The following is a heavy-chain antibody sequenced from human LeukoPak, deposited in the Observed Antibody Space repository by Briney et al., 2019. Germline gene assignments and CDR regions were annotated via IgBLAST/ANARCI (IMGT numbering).Heavy chain of an antibody. CDR3: TRHVGGSGWYLTGWFDP. CDR2: IRVKAYGGTT. V-gene: IGHV3-49*05. D-gene: IGHD6-19*01. Sequence: NPGGSLRLSCTPSGFTFGDYAMSWFRQAPGKGLEWVGFIRVKAYGGTTEYAASVKGKFTISRDDSKSIAYLQMNSLKTEDTAVYYCTRHVGGSGWYLTGWFDPWGQGTLVTVSS. J-gene: IGHJ5*02. CDR1: GFTFGDYA.